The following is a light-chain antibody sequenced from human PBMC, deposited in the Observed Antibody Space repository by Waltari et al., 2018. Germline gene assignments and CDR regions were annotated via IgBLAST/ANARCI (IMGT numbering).Light chain of an antibody. J-gene: IGKJ3*01. V-gene: IGKV1-33*01. CDR1: QDISNY. Sequence: DIVMTQSPDSLSAPVGDRVTITCQASQDISNYLNWYQQKPGKAPKLLNYDASNLETGVPSRFSGSGSGTDFTFAISSLQPEDIATYYCQQYDNLPFTFGPGTKVDIK. CDR3: QQYDNLPFT. CDR2: DAS.